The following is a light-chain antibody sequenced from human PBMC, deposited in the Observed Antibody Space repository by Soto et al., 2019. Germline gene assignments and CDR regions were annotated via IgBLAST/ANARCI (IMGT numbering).Light chain of an antibody. J-gene: IGKJ1*01. Sequence: DIQMTQSPSSLSASAGDRVTITCRASQSIASHLNWYQQKPGKAPKLLIYTASSLQSGVPSRFSGSGSGTDFTLTISSLQPEDFATYYCQQYNSYSQTFGQGTKVDIK. V-gene: IGKV1-39*01. CDR2: TAS. CDR3: QQYNSYSQT. CDR1: QSIASH.